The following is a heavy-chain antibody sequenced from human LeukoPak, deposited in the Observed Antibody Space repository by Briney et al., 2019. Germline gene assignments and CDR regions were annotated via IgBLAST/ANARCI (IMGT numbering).Heavy chain of an antibody. V-gene: IGHV1-2*02. Sequence: GASVKVSCKASGCTFTGDDMHWGRQAPGQGLEWMGWINPDSIGTNYAQKWQGRVTMTRDTSISRAYMELRRLRSDDTAVYYCARVFLSGYDGEFDCWGQGTLVTVSS. J-gene: IGHJ4*02. CDR3: ARVFLSGYDGEFDC. CDR2: INPDSIGT. D-gene: IGHD5-12*01. CDR1: GCTFTGDD.